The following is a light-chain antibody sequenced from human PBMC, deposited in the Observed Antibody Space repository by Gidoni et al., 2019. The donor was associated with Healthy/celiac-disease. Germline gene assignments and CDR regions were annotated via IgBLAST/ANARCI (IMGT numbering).Light chain of an antibody. CDR2: AAS. V-gene: IGKV1-39*01. CDR3: QQSYSTPPYT. J-gene: IGKJ2*01. Sequence: DIQMTQSPSSLSASVGDRVTINCRASQSISSYLNWYQQKPGKAAKLLIYAASSLQSGVPSRFSGSGSGTDFTLTISSLQPEDFATYYCQQSYSTPPYTFGQGTKLEIK. CDR1: QSISSY.